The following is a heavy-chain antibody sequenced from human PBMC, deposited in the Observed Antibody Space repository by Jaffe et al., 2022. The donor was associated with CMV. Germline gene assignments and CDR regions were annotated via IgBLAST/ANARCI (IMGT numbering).Heavy chain of an antibody. CDR2: IYYSGST. Sequence: QLQLQESGPGLVKPSETLSLTCTVSGGSISSSSYYWGWIRQPPGKGLEWIGSIYYSGSTYYNPSLKSRVTISVDTSKNQFSLKLSSVTAADTAVYYCARLRYSIDFAAFDIWGQGTMVTVSS. CDR1: GGSISSSSYY. V-gene: IGHV4-39*01. CDR3: ARLRYSIDFAAFDI. D-gene: IGHD6-13*01. J-gene: IGHJ3*02.